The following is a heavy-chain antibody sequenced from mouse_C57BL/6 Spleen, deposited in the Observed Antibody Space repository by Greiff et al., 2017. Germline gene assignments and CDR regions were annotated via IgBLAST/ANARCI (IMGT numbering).Heavy chain of an antibody. CDR3: ARNYDYDPGAMDY. J-gene: IGHJ4*01. V-gene: IGHV1-76*01. CDR2: IYPGSGNT. D-gene: IGHD2-4*01. Sequence: QVHVKQSGAELVRPGASVKLSCKASGYTFTDYYINWVKQRPGQGLEWIARIYPGSGNTYYNEKFKGKATLTAEKSSSTAYMQLSSLTSEDSAVYFCARNYDYDPGAMDYWGQGTSVTVSS. CDR1: GYTFTDYY.